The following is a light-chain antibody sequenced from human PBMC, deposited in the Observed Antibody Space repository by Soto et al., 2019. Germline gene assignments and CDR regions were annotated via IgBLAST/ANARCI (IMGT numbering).Light chain of an antibody. V-gene: IGKV4-1*01. J-gene: IGKJ5*01. CDR1: IYSSNNKNY. CDR2: WAS. CDR3: REYHHIPFD. Sequence: IYSSNNKNYLNWCQQKPGQPPKLLIYWASVRESGVPDRFSCSRSETDFRLTIGVVPVQVVPVYYCREYHHIPFDFGRGTPLEIK.